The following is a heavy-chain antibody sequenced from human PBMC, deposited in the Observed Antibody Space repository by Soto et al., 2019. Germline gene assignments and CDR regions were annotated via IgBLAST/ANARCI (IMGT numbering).Heavy chain of an antibody. CDR2: VYNSGSN. CDR1: GGSISSNY. D-gene: IGHD6-13*01. Sequence: SETLSLTCTVSGGSISSNYWTWIRQPQGKGLEWIGYVYNSGSNNYNPSLKTRVTISEDTSKTQFSLKVNAMTAADPAVYYCARYRREAVAGYTLDNWGQGILVTVSS. V-gene: IGHV4-4*08. CDR3: ARYRREAVAGYTLDN. J-gene: IGHJ4*02.